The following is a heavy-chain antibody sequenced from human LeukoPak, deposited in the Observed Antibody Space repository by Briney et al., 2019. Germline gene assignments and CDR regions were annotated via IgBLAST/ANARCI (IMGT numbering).Heavy chain of an antibody. J-gene: IGHJ5*02. D-gene: IGHD3-3*01. V-gene: IGHV4-34*01. CDR1: GGSFSGYY. CDR3: ARGSITIFGVVKRNWSDP. Sequence: SETLSLTCAVYGGSFSGYYWSWIRQPPGKGLEWIGEINHSGSTNYNPSLKSRVTISVDTSKNQFSLKLSSVTAADTAVYYCARGSITIFGVVKRNWSDPWGQGTLVTVSS. CDR2: INHSGST.